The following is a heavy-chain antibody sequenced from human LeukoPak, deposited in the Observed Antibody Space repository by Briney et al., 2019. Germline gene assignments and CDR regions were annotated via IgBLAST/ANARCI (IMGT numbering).Heavy chain of an antibody. J-gene: IGHJ4*02. CDR3: ARESRITMIVVATRAYDY. CDR2: ISSSGSTI. D-gene: IGHD3-22*01. Sequence: GGSLRLSCAASGFTFSDYYMSWIRQAPGKGLEWVSYISSSGSTIYYADSVKGRFTISRDNAKNSLYLQMNSLRAEDTAVYYCARESRITMIVVATRAYDYWGQGTLVTVSS. CDR1: GFTFSDYY. V-gene: IGHV3-11*04.